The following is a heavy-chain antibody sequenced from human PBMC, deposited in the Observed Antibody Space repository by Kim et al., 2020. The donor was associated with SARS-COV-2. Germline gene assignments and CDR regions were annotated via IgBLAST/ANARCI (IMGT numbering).Heavy chain of an antibody. CDR3: ARTAAAMTAPAF. D-gene: IGHD2-2*01. CDR2: INSKSGGA. J-gene: IGHJ4*02. CDR1: GYTFIGYY. Sequence: ASVKVSCKASGYTFIGYYMHWVRQAPGQGLEWMGWINSKSGGATYAQKFQGRITMTRDTSISAVYMELSSLTSDDTAVYYCARTAAAMTAPAFWGQGTLV. V-gene: IGHV1-2*02.